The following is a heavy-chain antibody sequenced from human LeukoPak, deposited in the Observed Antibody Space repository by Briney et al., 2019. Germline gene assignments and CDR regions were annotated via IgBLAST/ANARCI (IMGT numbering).Heavy chain of an antibody. CDR3: AKVPTGMGAFDI. V-gene: IGHV3-23*01. CDR2: ISGSGGST. CDR1: GFTFSSYA. D-gene: IGHD1-14*01. J-gene: IGHJ3*02. Sequence: GGSLRLSCAASGFTFSSYAMSWVRQAPGKGLEWVSAISGSGGSTYYADSVKGRFAISRDNSKNTLYLQMNSLRAEDTAVYYCAKVPTGMGAFDIWGQGTMVTVSS.